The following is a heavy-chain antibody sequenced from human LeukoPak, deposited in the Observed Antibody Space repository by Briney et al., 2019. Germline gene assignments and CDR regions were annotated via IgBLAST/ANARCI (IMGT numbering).Heavy chain of an antibody. Sequence: PGESLRLSCAASGFTFSSYSMNWVRQAPGKGLEWVSSISSSSSYIYYADSVKGRFTISRDNAKNSLYLQMNSLRAEDTAVYYCARGYSSSWYDYWYFDLWGRGTLVTVSS. J-gene: IGHJ2*01. V-gene: IGHV3-21*01. D-gene: IGHD6-13*01. CDR3: ARGYSSSWYDYWYFDL. CDR2: ISSSSSYI. CDR1: GFTFSSYS.